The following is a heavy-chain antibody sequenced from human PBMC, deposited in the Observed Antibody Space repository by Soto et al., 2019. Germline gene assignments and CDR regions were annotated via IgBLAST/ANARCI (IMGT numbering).Heavy chain of an antibody. CDR3: ARLYGSGSYPFDY. Sequence: PSETLSLTCTVSCGSISSGGYYWSWIRQHPGKGLEWIGYIYYSGSTYYNPSLKSRVTISVDTSKNQFSLKLSSVTAADKAVYYCARLYGSGSYPFDYWGQGTLVTVSS. CDR1: CGSISSGGYY. J-gene: IGHJ4*02. D-gene: IGHD3-10*01. V-gene: IGHV4-31*03. CDR2: IYYSGST.